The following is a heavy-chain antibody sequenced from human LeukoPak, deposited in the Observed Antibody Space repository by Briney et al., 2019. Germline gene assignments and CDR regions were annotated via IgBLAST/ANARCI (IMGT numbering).Heavy chain of an antibody. Sequence: KPSETLSLTCTVSGGSISSYYWSGIRQPPGKGLEWIGYIYYSGSTNYNPSLKSRVTISVDTSKNQFSLKLSSVTAADTAVYYCARTKSRYGGNSNFDYWGQGTLVTVSS. CDR1: GGSISSYY. CDR2: IYYSGST. D-gene: IGHD4-23*01. J-gene: IGHJ4*02. V-gene: IGHV4-59*01. CDR3: ARTKSRYGGNSNFDY.